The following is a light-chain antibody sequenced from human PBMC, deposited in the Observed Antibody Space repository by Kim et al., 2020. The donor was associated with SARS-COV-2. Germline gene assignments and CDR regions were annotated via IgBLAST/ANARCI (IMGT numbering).Light chain of an antibody. CDR2: DAS. V-gene: IGKV3-11*01. CDR1: KSVSGS. Sequence: LSPGEVATLYCRACKSVSGSLAWYQQKPGQAPRLLIYDASNRGTGIPARFSGSGSGTDFTLTISSLEPEDFAIYYCQQRGDWPLTFGGGTKVDIK. J-gene: IGKJ4*01. CDR3: QQRGDWPLT.